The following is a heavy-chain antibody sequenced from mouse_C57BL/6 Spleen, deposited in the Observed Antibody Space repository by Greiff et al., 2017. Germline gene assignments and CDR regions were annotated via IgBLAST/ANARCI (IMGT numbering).Heavy chain of an antibody. V-gene: IGHV5-17*01. CDR3: ASYDYDNWYFDV. CDR2: ISSGSSTI. Sequence: EVKVEESGGGLVKPGGSLKLSCAASGFTFSDYGMHWVRQAPEKGLEWVAYISSGSSTIYYADTVKGRFTISRDNAKNTLFLQMTSLRSEDTAMYYCASYDYDNWYFDVWGTGTTVTVSS. CDR1: GFTFSDYG. D-gene: IGHD2-4*01. J-gene: IGHJ1*03.